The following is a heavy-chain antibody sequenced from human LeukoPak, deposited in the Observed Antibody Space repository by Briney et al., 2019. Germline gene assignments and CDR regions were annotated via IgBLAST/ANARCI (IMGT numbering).Heavy chain of an antibody. D-gene: IGHD5-18*01. V-gene: IGHV5-51*01. J-gene: IGHJ4*02. CDR3: ARVLVGYTYSH. Sequence: GESLQISCKGSGYSFISYWIGWVRQMTGKGLEWMGIIYPGDSDTRYSPSFQGQVTISADKSISTAYLKWSSLKASDTAMYYCARVLVGYTYSHWGQGTLVTVSS. CDR2: IYPGDSDT. CDR1: GYSFISYW.